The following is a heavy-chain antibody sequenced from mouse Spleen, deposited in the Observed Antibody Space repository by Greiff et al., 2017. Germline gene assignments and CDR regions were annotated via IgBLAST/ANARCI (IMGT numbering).Heavy chain of an antibody. J-gene: IGHJ1*01. CDR3: ARESPYYYGSSWGYWYFDV. V-gene: IGHV3-6*01. D-gene: IGHD1-1*01. CDR2: ISYDGSN. CDR1: GYSITSGYY. Sequence: EVQLQQSGPGLVKPSQSLSLTCSVTGYSITSGYYWNWIRQFPGNKLEWMGYISYDGSNNYNPSLKNRISITRDTSKNQFFLKLNSVTTEDTATYYCARESPYYYGSSWGYWYFDVWGAGTTVTVSS.